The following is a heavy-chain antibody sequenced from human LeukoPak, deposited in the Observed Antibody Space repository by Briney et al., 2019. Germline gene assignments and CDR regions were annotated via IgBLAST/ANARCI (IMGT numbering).Heavy chain of an antibody. J-gene: IGHJ4*02. Sequence: PGGSLRPSCAASGFTFSSFAMSRVRQAPGKGLEWVANIKQDGSAKYYVDSVKGRFTISRDNAKNSMYLQMSSLRAEDTAVYYCARGGDDDFDLGDYWGQGTLVTVSS. CDR3: ARGGDDDFDLGDY. D-gene: IGHD4-17*01. V-gene: IGHV3-7*01. CDR2: IKQDGSAK. CDR1: GFTFSSFA.